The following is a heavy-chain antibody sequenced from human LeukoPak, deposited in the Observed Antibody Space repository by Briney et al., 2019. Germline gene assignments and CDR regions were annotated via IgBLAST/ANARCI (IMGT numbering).Heavy chain of an antibody. CDR1: GFSFSTYW. V-gene: IGHV3-7*01. Sequence: PGGSLRLSCAPSGFSFSTYWMGWVRQAPGKGLEWVANIKHDGSEKCYVDSVKGRFTISRDNAKNSLYLQMNSLRAEDTAVYHCARGPTYYDFWSGYKYFDLWGQGTLVTVSS. CDR2: IKHDGSEK. CDR3: ARGPTYYDFWSGYKYFDL. J-gene: IGHJ4*02. D-gene: IGHD3-3*01.